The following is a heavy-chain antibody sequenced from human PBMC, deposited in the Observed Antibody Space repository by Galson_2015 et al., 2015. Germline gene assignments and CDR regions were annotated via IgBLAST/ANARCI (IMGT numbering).Heavy chain of an antibody. CDR1: GGTFSSYA. CDR3: AREGGHHYYDRLTYAFDI. CDR2: IIPIFGTA. Sequence: QSGAEVKKPGESLKISCKASGGTFSSYAISWVRQAPGQGLEWMGGIIPIFGTANYAQKFQGRVTITADESTSTAYMELSSLRSEDTAVYYCAREGGHHYYDRLTYAFDIWGQGTMVTVSS. V-gene: IGHV1-69*01. D-gene: IGHD3-22*01. J-gene: IGHJ3*02.